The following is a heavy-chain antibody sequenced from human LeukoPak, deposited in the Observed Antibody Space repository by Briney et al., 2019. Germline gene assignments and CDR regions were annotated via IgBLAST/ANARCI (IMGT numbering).Heavy chain of an antibody. J-gene: IGHJ4*02. CDR2: INQDGSAE. CDR1: GFTFSSYW. CDR3: ARDTSRNDLDY. D-gene: IGHD1-1*01. V-gene: IGHV3-7*04. Sequence: GGSLRLSCAASGFTFSSYWMNWVRQAPGKGLEWVANINQDGSAEYYVDSVKGRFTISRDSAKNSLYLQMNSLGAEDTAVYYCARDTSRNDLDYWGQGTLVTVSS.